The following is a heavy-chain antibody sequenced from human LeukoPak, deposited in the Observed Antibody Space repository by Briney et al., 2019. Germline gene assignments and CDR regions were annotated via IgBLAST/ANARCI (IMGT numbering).Heavy chain of an antibody. CDR3: ASYYYDSSDLYAFDI. V-gene: IGHV1-69*13. D-gene: IGHD3-22*01. CDR2: IIPIFGTA. J-gene: IGHJ3*02. Sequence: ASVKVSCKASGGTFSSYAISWVRQAPGQGLEWMGGIIPIFGTANYAQKFQGRVTITADESTSTAYMELSSLRSEGTAVYYCASYYYDSSDLYAFDIWGQGTMVTVSS. CDR1: GGTFSSYA.